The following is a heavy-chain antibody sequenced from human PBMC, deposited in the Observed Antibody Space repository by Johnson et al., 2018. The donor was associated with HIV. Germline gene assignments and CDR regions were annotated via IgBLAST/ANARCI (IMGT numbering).Heavy chain of an antibody. CDR1: GFTFSSYA. Sequence: QVQLVESGGGVVQPGRSLRLSCAASGFTFSSYAMHWVRQAPGKGLEWVAVISYDGSNNSYADSVKVRFTISRDNSKNTLYLQMNSLRAEDTAVYYCARGGQLVAFDIWGQGTMVTVSS. D-gene: IGHD6-6*01. CDR2: ISYDGSNN. V-gene: IGHV3-30*04. CDR3: ARGGQLVAFDI. J-gene: IGHJ3*02.